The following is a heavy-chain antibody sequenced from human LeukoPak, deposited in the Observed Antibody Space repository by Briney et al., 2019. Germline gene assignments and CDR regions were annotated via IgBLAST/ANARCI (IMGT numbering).Heavy chain of an antibody. CDR1: GYTFTSYD. CDR2: MNPNSGNT. V-gene: IGHV1-8*01. CDR3: AREEYYYDSSGYWMNWFDP. Sequence: ASVTVSCKASGYTFTSYDINWVRQAPGQGLEWMGWMNPNSGNTGYAQKFQGRVTMTRNTPISTAYMELSSLRSEDTAVYYCAREEYYYDSSGYWMNWFDPWGQGTLVTVSS. J-gene: IGHJ5*02. D-gene: IGHD3-22*01.